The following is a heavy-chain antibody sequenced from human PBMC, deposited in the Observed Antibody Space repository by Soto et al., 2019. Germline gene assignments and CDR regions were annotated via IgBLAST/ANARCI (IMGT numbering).Heavy chain of an antibody. CDR3: ARALGYSSTSRLDL. J-gene: IGHJ4*02. CDR1: GYTFTTYD. CDR2: MNPDTGNT. V-gene: IGHV1-8*01. D-gene: IGHD6-19*01. Sequence: QVQLVQSGAEVEKPGASVKVSCKASGYTFTTYDFNWVRQAPGHGLEWMGWMNPDTGNTGYAQKFQGRVTMTRDTSISTAFMALSGRTAEYTAVYYCARALGYSSTSRLDLWGQGTLVTVSA.